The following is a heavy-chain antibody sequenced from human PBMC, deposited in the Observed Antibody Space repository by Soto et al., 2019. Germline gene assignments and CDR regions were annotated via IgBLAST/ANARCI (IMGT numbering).Heavy chain of an antibody. J-gene: IGHJ6*02. D-gene: IGHD3-3*01. CDR1: GFTFSSYG. CDR2: IWYDGSNK. V-gene: IGHV3-33*01. Sequence: GGSLRLSCAASGFTFSSYGMHWVRQAPGKGLEWVAVIWYDGSNKYYADSVKGRFTISRDNSKNTLYLQMNSLRAEDTAVYYCARVLKIFGVVNNTKGHFDYGMDVWGQGTTVTVSS. CDR3: ARVLKIFGVVNNTKGHFDYGMDV.